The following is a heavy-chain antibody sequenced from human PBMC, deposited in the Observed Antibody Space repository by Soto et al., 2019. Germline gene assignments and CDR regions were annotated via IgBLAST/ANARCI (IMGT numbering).Heavy chain of an antibody. Sequence: QVQLVQSGAEVKKPGASVKVSCKDSGYTFTTYGITWVRQAHGQGFEWKGWISVYNGSTNYAQKVQSRVTMTTDTSTRTAYMERRSLRYDDTAVYYCAREWRSSWYVFDYWGQGTLVTVSS. CDR2: ISVYNGST. J-gene: IGHJ4*02. D-gene: IGHD6-13*01. CDR1: GYTFTTYG. V-gene: IGHV1-18*01. CDR3: AREWRSSWYVFDY.